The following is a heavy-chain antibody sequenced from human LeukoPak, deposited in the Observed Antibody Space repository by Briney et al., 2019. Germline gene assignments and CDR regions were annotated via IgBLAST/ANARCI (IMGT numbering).Heavy chain of an antibody. Sequence: GGSLRLSCAASGFTFSSYGMHWVRQAPGKGLEWVAVIWYDGSNKYYADSVKGRFTISRDNSKNTLYLQMNSLRAEDTAVYYCAKQTGIAAAGTGVDYWGQGTLVTVSS. V-gene: IGHV3-33*06. CDR2: IWYDGSNK. J-gene: IGHJ4*02. CDR3: AKQTGIAAAGTGVDY. D-gene: IGHD6-13*01. CDR1: GFTFSSYG.